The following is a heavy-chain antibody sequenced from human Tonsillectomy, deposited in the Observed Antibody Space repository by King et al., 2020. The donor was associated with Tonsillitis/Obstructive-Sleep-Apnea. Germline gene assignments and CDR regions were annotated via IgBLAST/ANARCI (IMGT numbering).Heavy chain of an antibody. CDR1: GFIFDDYA. Sequence: VQLVESGGVVVQPGGSLRLSCAASGFIFDDYAIHWVRQAPGKGLEWVSLITWDGGDTYYADSVKGRFTISRDNSRNSLYLQMNSLKTEDTALYYCEKDLDGGGGGSGADGFDIWGQGTMVTVSS. CDR3: EKDLDGGGGGSGADGFDI. V-gene: IGHV3-43*01. D-gene: IGHD5-12*01. J-gene: IGHJ3*02. CDR2: ITWDGGDT.